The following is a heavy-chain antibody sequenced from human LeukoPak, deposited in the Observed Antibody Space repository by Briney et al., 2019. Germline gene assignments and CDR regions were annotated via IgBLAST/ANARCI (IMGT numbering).Heavy chain of an antibody. CDR1: GFTFSDYY. J-gene: IGHJ3*02. CDR3: ARPDSSNAFDI. V-gene: IGHV3-11*01. CDR2: ISSSGSTI. D-gene: IGHD3-22*01. Sequence: PRGSLRLSCAASGFTFSDYYLSWIRQAPGKGLEWVSYISSSGSTIYYADSVKGRFTISRDNAKNSLYLQMNSLRAEDTAVYYCARPDSSNAFDIWGQGTMVTVSS.